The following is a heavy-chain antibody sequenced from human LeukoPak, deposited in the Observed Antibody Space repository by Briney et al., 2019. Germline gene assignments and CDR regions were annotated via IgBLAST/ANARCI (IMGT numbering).Heavy chain of an antibody. CDR1: GFTFSRHW. CDR2: FNSDADTT. J-gene: IGHJ3*02. D-gene: IGHD6-19*01. Sequence: GGSLRLSCAASGFTFSRHWMHWVRQAPGMGLVWVSRFNSDADTTNYADSVKGRFTISRDNAKSTLYLQMNTLRAEDTAVYYCARAVAGTRNALDIWGQGTMVTVSS. CDR3: ARAVAGTRNALDI. V-gene: IGHV3-74*01.